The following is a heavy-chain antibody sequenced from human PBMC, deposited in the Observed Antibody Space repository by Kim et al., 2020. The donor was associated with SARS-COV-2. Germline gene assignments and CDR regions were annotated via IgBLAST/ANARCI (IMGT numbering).Heavy chain of an antibody. CDR1: GGSISSYY. Sequence: SETLSLTCTVSGGSISSYYWSWIRQPPGKGLEWIGYIYYSGSTNYNPSLKSRVTISVDTSKNQFSLKLSSVTAADTAVYYCARELRRGSYFDYWGQGTLVTVSS. V-gene: IGHV4-59*01. J-gene: IGHJ4*02. CDR3: ARELRRGSYFDY. CDR2: IYYSGST. D-gene: IGHD3-16*01.